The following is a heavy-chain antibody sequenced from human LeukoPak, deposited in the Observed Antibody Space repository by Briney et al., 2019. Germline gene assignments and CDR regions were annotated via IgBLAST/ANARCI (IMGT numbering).Heavy chain of an antibody. CDR3: TNEYYYDSRSL. J-gene: IGHJ3*01. V-gene: IGHV3-49*03. D-gene: IGHD3-22*01. CDR2: TRSKAYGGTT. Sequence: PGGSLRLSCTASGFTFGDYAMSWFRQAPGKGLEWVGFTRSKAYGGTTEYAASVKGRFTISRDDSKSTAYLQMNSLKTEDTAVYYCTNEYYYDSRSLWGQGTMVTVSS. CDR1: GFTFGDYA.